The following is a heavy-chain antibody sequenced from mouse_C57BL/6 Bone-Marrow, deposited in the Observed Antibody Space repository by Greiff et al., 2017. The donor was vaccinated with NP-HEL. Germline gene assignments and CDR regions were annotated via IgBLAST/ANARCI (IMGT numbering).Heavy chain of an antibody. V-gene: IGHV5-12*01. D-gene: IGHD1-2*01. CDR2: ISNGGGST. CDR1: GFTFSDYY. CDR3: AIFNTTQGGAMDY. Sequence: EVKLVESGGGLVQPGGSLKLSCAASGFTFSDYYMYWVRQTPEKRLEWVAYISNGGGSTYYPDTVKGRFTISRDNAKNTLYLQMSRLKSEDTAMYYCAIFNTTQGGAMDYWGQGTSVTVSS. J-gene: IGHJ4*01.